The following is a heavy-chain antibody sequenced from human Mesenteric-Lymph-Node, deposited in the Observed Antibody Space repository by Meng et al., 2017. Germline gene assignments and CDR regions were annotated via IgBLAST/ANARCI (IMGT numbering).Heavy chain of an antibody. CDR1: GFSFSNYA. V-gene: IGHV3-23*01. CDR2: FSGSDGGT. CDR3: AKEMGAVGTPYFDY. Sequence: EVQLLESGGGLVQPGGSLRLSCAASGFSFSNYAISWVRQAPGKGLEWVSAFSGSDGGTHYADSVKGRSTISRDSSKNTLYLQMNSLRAEDTAIYYCAKEMGAVGTPYFDYWGQGTLVTVSS. J-gene: IGHJ4*02. D-gene: IGHD6-13*01.